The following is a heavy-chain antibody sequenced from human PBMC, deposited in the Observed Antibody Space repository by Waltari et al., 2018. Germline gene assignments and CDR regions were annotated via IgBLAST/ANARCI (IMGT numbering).Heavy chain of an antibody. J-gene: IGHJ6*02. CDR3: AKGDIVVVPAARAHYYYGMDV. D-gene: IGHD2-2*01. Sequence: AASGFTFSSYAMSWVRQAPGKGLEWVSAISGSGGSTYYADSVKGRFTISRDNSKNTLYLQMNSLRAEDTAVYYCAKGDIVVVPAARAHYYYGMDVWGQGTTVTVSS. V-gene: IGHV3-23*01. CDR2: ISGSGGST. CDR1: GFTFSSYA.